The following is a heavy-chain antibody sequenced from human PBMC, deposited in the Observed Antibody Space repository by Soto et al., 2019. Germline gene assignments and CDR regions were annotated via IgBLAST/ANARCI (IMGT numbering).Heavy chain of an antibody. J-gene: IGHJ4*02. D-gene: IGHD2-15*01. CDR3: ARVTPPGGNTY. V-gene: IGHV1-69*14. CDR1: GGTFSSYA. Sequence: QVQLVQSGAEVKKPGSSVKVSCKASGGTFSSYAITWVRQAPGQGLEWMGGIIPIFGTANYAQKFQGRVTITADKSTSTAYVELSSLRSENAAVYYCARVTPPGGNTYWGQGPLVTVSS. CDR2: IIPIFGTA.